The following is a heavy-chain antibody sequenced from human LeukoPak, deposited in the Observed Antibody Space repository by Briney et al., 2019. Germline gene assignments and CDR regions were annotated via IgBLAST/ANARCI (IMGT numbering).Heavy chain of an antibody. CDR1: GFTFSNYG. D-gene: IGHD7-27*01. J-gene: IGHJ4*02. V-gene: IGHV3-33*01. CDR3: ARDITGDPPPYYFDY. CDR2: MWFDGSHK. Sequence: GRSLRLSCAASGFTFSNYGLHWVRQAPGKGLEWLAVMWFDGSHKYYADSVKGRFTISRDNSQSMLYLQMNSLRAEDTAVYYCARDITGDPPPYYFDYWGQGSLVTVSS.